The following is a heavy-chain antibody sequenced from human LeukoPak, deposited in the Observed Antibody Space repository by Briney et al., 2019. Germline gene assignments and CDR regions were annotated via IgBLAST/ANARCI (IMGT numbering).Heavy chain of an antibody. D-gene: IGHD1-26*01. CDR3: ARGDKWELLYAFDF. CDR2: IYSGGST. Sequence: GGSLRLSCAASGFTVSSNYMSWVRQAPGKGLEWVSVIYSGGSTYYADSVKGRFTISRGNSKNTLYLQMNSLRAEDTAVYYCARGDKWELLYAFDFWGQGTMVSVSS. V-gene: IGHV3-66*01. J-gene: IGHJ3*01. CDR1: GFTVSSNY.